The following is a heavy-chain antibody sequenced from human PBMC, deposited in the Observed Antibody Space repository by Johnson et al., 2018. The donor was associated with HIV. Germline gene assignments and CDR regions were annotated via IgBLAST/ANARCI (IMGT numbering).Heavy chain of an antibody. CDR2: ISGSGGST. Sequence: VQLVESGGGVVQPGRSLRLSCAASGFTFSSYAMHWVRQAPGKGLEWVSVISGSGGSTYYADSVKGRFTISRDNSKNTLYLQMNSLRAEDTAVYYCARVRAFYGDYPDDAFDIWGQGTMVTVSS. V-gene: IGHV3-23*04. D-gene: IGHD4-17*01. CDR3: ARVRAFYGDYPDDAFDI. J-gene: IGHJ3*02. CDR1: GFTFSSYA.